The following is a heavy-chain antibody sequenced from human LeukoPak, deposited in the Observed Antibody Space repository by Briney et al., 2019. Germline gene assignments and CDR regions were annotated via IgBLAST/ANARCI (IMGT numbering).Heavy chain of an antibody. CDR1: GYTFTTYA. D-gene: IGHD7-27*01. CDR3: VRTPPNWGADF. V-gene: IGHV1-3*04. J-gene: IGHJ4*02. Sequence: GASVKVSCKASGYTFTTYAIHWVRQAPGQRLEWMGWISTYSDDRKYSPKFQGTVTITTDTSASTAYLELSSLRSEDSAVYYCVRTPPNWGADFWGQGTLVTVSS. CDR2: ISTYSDDR.